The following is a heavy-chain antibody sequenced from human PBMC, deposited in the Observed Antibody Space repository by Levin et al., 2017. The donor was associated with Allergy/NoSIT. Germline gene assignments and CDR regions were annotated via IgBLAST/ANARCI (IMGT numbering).Heavy chain of an antibody. CDR3: AGGPCSGGVCNMGDWFDP. Sequence: LSLTCAASGFTFNTSNMNWVRQAPGKGLEWVSSISSSAAYIHYTDSVKGRFTISRDNANNSLYLQMSSLRAEDTAVYYCAGGPCSGGVCNMGDWFDPWGQGTLVTVSS. V-gene: IGHV3-21*01. CDR1: GFTFNTSN. D-gene: IGHD2-8*02. J-gene: IGHJ5*02. CDR2: ISSSAAYI.